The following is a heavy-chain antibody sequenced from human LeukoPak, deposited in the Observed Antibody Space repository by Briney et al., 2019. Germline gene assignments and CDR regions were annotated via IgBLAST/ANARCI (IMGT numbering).Heavy chain of an antibody. V-gene: IGHV4-4*07. D-gene: IGHD3-22*01. CDR1: TDSISSYY. Sequence: SETLSLTCIVSTDSISSYYWSWVRQPAGKQLEWIGRIDISGSTNYNPSLKSRVTMSVDMSKNQFSLKLSSVAAADTAVYYCARGLGILSGYYYDSPHYYFDYWGQGTLVTVSS. CDR2: IDISGST. CDR3: ARGLGILSGYYYDSPHYYFDY. J-gene: IGHJ4*02.